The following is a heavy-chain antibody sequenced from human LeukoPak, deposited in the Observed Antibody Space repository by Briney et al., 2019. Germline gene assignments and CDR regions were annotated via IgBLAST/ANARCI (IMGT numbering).Heavy chain of an antibody. CDR2: LSYDGSNK. D-gene: IGHD3-22*01. CDR3: AKENYYDSSGYYSSFDY. Sequence: PGGSLRLSCAAPVFTSRGYGTHCVPQAPHKGVGGGSVLSYDGSNKCYADSVNGRFTICRDNSKNAMYLQMNSLRADDMAVYYCAKENYYDSSGYYSSFDYWGQGTLVTVSS. V-gene: IGHV3-30*18. CDR1: VFTSRGYG. J-gene: IGHJ4*02.